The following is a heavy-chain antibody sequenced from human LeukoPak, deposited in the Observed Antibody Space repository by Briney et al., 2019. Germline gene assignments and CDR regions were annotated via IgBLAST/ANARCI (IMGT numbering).Heavy chain of an antibody. V-gene: IGHV3-23*01. D-gene: IGHD5-18*01. CDR2: ITASGGNT. CDR1: GFTFISYA. Sequence: PGGSLRLSCAAFGFTFISYAMGWVRQAPGKGLEWVSAITASGGNTYYADSVKGRFTISRDNSKNTLYLQVNSLRAEDTAVYYCAKGNGYSYGRYYFDYWGQGTLVTVSS. CDR3: AKGNGYSYGRYYFDY. J-gene: IGHJ4*02.